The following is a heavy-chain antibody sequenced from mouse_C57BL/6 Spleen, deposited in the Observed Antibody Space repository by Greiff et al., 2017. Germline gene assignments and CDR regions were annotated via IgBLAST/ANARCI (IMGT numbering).Heavy chain of an antibody. CDR1: GYTFTSYW. D-gene: IGHD3-2*02. CDR2: IYPGSGST. Sequence: QVQLQQPGAELVKPGASVKMSCKASGYTFTSYWITWVKQRPGQGLEWIGDIYPGSGSTNYNEKFKSKATLTVDTSSSTAYMQLSSLTSEDSAVYYCARSEGQAAWFAYWGQGTLVTVSA. J-gene: IGHJ3*01. CDR3: ARSEGQAAWFAY. V-gene: IGHV1-55*01.